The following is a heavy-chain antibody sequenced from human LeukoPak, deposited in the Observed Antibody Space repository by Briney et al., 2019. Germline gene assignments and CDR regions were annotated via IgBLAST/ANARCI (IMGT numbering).Heavy chain of an antibody. Sequence: SVKVSCKASGGTFSSYAISWVRQTPGQGLEWMGGIIPIFGTANYAQKFQGRVTITADESTSTAYMELSSLRSEDTAVYYCARDRTPYYDSSGYLPINWFDPWGQGTLVTVSS. D-gene: IGHD3-22*01. V-gene: IGHV1-69*13. CDR1: GGTFSSYA. CDR2: IIPIFGTA. J-gene: IGHJ5*02. CDR3: ARDRTPYYDSSGYLPINWFDP.